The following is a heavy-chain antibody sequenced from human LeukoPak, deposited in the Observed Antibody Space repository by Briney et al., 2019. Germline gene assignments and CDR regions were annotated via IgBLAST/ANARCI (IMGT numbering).Heavy chain of an antibody. V-gene: IGHV1-18*01. Sequence: ASVKVSCKASGYTFTSYGISWVRQAPGQGLEWMGWISAYNGNTNYAQRLQGRVTMTTDTSTSTAYMELRSLRSDDTAVYYCANGTAVAASTSYYYYGMDVWGQGTTVTVSS. CDR2: ISAYNGNT. J-gene: IGHJ6*02. CDR1: GYTFTSYG. CDR3: ANGTAVAASTSYYYYGMDV. D-gene: IGHD6-19*01.